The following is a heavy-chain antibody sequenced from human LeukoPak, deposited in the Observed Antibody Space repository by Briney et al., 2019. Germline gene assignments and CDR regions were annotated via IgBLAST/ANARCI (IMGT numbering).Heavy chain of an antibody. Sequence: GGSLRLSCAASGFTFSSYGMHWVRQAPGKGLEWVAVISYDGSNKYYADSVKGRFTISRDNSKNTLYLQMNSLRAEDTAVYYCANDRNVDTPMVTDYWGQGTLVTVSS. CDR3: ANDRNVDTPMVTDY. CDR2: ISYDGSNK. V-gene: IGHV3-30*18. D-gene: IGHD5-18*01. CDR1: GFTFSSYG. J-gene: IGHJ4*02.